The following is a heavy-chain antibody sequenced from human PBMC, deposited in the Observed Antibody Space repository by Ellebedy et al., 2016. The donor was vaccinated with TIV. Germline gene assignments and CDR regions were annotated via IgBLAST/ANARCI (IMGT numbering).Heavy chain of an antibody. CDR1: GFTFSSYG. Sequence: GESLKISCAASGFTFSSYGMHWVRQAPGKGLEWVAVIWFDGSNEYYADSVKGRFTISRDNSKNTLNLQMNSLRAEDTAVYYCARDREVFGNEFYYNYGMDVWGQGTTVTVSS. CDR3: ARDREVFGNEFYYNYGMDV. V-gene: IGHV3-33*08. CDR2: IWFDGSNE. D-gene: IGHD1-1*01. J-gene: IGHJ6*02.